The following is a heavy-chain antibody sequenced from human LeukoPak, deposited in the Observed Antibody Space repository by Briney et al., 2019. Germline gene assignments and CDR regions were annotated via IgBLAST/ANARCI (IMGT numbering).Heavy chain of an antibody. CDR3: ARARTIWRKLIDAFDI. CDR1: GGSISIGSYY. J-gene: IGHJ3*02. CDR2: IYTSGST. V-gene: IGHV4-61*02. D-gene: IGHD1/OR15-1a*01. Sequence: MSSETLSLTCTVSGGSISIGSYYWSWLRQPAGKGPELIGRIYTSGSTNYNPSLKSRVTISVDTSKNQFSLKLSSVTAADTAVYYWARARTIWRKLIDAFDIWGQGTMVTVSS.